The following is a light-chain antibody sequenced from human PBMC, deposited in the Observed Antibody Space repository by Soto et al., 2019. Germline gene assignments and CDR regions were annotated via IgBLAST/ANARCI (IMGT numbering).Light chain of an antibody. CDR3: AAWDDSLNVVV. J-gene: IGLJ2*01. V-gene: IGLV1-44*01. Sequence: QSVLTQPPSASGTPGQRVTISCSGSGSNIGSNTVNWYQKFPGTAPKLLIYSNDQRPSGVPDRFSGSKSGTSGSLAISGLQSEDEADYYCAAWDDSLNVVVFGGGTKVTVL. CDR2: SND. CDR1: GSNIGSNT.